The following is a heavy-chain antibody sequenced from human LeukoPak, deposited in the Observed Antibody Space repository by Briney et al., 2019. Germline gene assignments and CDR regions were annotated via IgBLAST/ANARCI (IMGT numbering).Heavy chain of an antibody. D-gene: IGHD3-16*02. CDR2: ISSSGSTI. J-gene: IGHJ4*02. CDR3: ASSNSKGGVIGNFDY. V-gene: IGHV3-11*01. Sequence: GGSLRLSCAASGFTFSDYYMSWIRQAPGKGLEWVSYISSSGSTIYYADSVKGRFTISRDNAKNSLYLQMNSLRAEDTAVYYCASSNSKGGVIGNFDYWGQGTLVTVSS. CDR1: GFTFSDYY.